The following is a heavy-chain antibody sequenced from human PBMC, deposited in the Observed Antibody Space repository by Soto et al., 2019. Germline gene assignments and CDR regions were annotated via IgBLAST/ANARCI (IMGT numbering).Heavy chain of an antibody. J-gene: IGHJ6*02. V-gene: IGHV1-24*01. D-gene: IGHD3-22*01. Sequence: ASVKGSCKVSGYTLTVLSMHWVRQTPGKGLEWMGGFDPEDGETIYAQKFLGRVTMTEDTSIDTAYMELSSLKSEDTAMYYCATNYGDGYDTHYGMDFWGQGTTVTVSS. CDR2: FDPEDGET. CDR1: GYTLTVLS. CDR3: ATNYGDGYDTHYGMDF.